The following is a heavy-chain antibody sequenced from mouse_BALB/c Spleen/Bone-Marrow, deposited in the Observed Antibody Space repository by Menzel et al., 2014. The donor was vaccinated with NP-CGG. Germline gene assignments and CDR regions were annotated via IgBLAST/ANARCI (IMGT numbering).Heavy chain of an antibody. V-gene: IGHV2-6-5*01. Sequence: VQLQQSGPGLVAPSQSLSITCTVSGFSLTDYGVSWIRQPPGKGLEWLGVIWGVGTTYYNSALKSRLSISKDNSKSQVFLKMNSLQTDDTAIYYCAKIYYDFDGFAHWGQGTLVTVPA. D-gene: IGHD2-4*01. CDR3: AKIYYDFDGFAH. J-gene: IGHJ3*01. CDR1: GFSLTDYG. CDR2: IWGVGTT.